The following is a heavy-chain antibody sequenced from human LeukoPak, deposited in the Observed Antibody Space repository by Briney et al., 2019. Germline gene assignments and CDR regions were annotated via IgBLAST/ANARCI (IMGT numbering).Heavy chain of an antibody. CDR2: MYHSGST. V-gene: IGHV4-38-2*02. CDR3: ARDENGYVWGSFRA. J-gene: IGHJ5*02. Sequence: PSETLSLTCTVSGYSISSGYYWGWIRQPPGKGLEWIGSMYHSGSTYYNPPLKSRVTISEDTSKNQFSLKLRSVTAADTAVYYCARDENGYVWGSFRAWGQGTLVTVSS. D-gene: IGHD3-16*02. CDR1: GYSISSGYY.